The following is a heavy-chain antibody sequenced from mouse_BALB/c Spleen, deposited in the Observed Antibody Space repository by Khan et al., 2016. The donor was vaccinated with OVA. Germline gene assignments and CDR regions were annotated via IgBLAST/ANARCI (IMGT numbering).Heavy chain of an antibody. D-gene: IGHD1-1*02. V-gene: IGHV3-2*02. Sequence: EVQLQESGPGLVKPSQSLSLTCTVTGYSITSDYAWNWIRQFPGNKLEWLGFISYSGNTNYNPSLKRRISITRDTSKNQFFLQLNSVTTEDTATCYSARICGGAIDYWGQGTTLTVSS. CDR3: ARICGGAIDY. J-gene: IGHJ2*01. CDR1: GYSITSDYA. CDR2: ISYSGNT.